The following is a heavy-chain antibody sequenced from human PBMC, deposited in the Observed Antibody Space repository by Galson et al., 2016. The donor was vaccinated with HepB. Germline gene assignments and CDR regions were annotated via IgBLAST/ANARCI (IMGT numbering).Heavy chain of an antibody. CDR1: GASITSGVNS. CDR2: IYHSGTT. V-gene: IGHV4-30-2*01. Sequence: TLSLTCAVSGASITSGVNSWSWIRQPPGQGLEWIGHIYHSGTTYYNPSLKSRVNISVDRSKNQFSLKLSSVTAADTAVYYCARFVPGYSPRCDSWGQGTLVTVSS. CDR3: ARFVPGYSPRCDS. D-gene: IGHD3-9*01. J-gene: IGHJ4*02.